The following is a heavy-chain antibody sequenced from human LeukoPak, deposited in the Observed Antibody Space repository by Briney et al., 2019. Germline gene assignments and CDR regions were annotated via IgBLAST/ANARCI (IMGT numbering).Heavy chain of an antibody. V-gene: IGHV3-23*01. CDR1: AFTFNSYA. D-gene: IGHD4-17*01. CDR2: VSGSGATT. Sequence: PGGSLRLSCAAPAFTFNSYAMSWVRQAPGKGLEWVSVVSGSGATTFYADSVKGRFTISRDNSKSTLYLQMNSLRAEDTAVYYCAKDYFGDYAFDYWGQGTLVTVSS. CDR3: AKDYFGDYAFDY. J-gene: IGHJ4*02.